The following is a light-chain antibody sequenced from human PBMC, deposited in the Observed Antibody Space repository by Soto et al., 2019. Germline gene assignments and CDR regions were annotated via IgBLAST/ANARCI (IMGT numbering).Light chain of an antibody. CDR2: AAS. CDR1: QSISSY. V-gene: IGKV1-39*01. Sequence: DIQMTQAPSSLSASAGDRVTLTCRASQSISSYLNWYQQKPGKAPKLLIYAASGLQRGVPSRFSGTGSGTDFTLTISSLQREDFATYYCQQSYSSPPTFGQGTKVEIK. CDR3: QQSYSSPPT. J-gene: IGKJ1*01.